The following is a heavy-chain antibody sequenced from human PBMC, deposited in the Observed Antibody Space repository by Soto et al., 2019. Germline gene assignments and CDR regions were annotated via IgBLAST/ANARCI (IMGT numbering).Heavy chain of an antibody. CDR2: IYYSGST. V-gene: IGHV4-31*03. CDR3: ARAYYYYYYMDV. CDR1: GCSISSGGYY. J-gene: IGHJ6*03. Sequence: ASETLSLTCTVSGCSISSGGYYWSWIRQHPGKGLEWIGYIYYSGSTYYNPSLKSRVTISVDTSKNQFSLKLSSVTAADTAVYYCARAYYYYYYMDVWGKGTTVTVSS.